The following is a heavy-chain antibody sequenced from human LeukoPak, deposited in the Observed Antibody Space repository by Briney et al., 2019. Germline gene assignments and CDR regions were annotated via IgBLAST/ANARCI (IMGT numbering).Heavy chain of an antibody. J-gene: IGHJ4*02. CDR1: GYTFTDNY. V-gene: IGHV1-2*06. CDR3: ARAVGARDY. D-gene: IGHD1-26*01. Sequence: ASVKVSCKASGYTFTDNYIHWVRQAPGRGLEWMGRINPISGGADYAQNLQDRVTVTRDTSLNTAYMELISLISDDTAVYYCARAVGARDYWGQGTLVTVSS. CDR2: INPISGGA.